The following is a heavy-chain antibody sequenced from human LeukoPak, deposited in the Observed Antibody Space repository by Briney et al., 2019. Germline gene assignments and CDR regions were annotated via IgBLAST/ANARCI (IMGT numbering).Heavy chain of an antibody. D-gene: IGHD3-22*01. Sequence: GGSLRLSCAVSGITLSNYGMSWVRQAPGKGLEWVAGISDSGGRTNYADSEKGRFTISRDNPKNTLYLQMNSLRAEDTAVYFCAKRGVVIRVILVGFHKEAYYFDSWGQGALVTVSS. CDR2: ISDSGGRT. CDR3: AKRGVVIRVILVGFHKEAYYFDS. V-gene: IGHV3-23*01. J-gene: IGHJ4*02. CDR1: GITLSNYG.